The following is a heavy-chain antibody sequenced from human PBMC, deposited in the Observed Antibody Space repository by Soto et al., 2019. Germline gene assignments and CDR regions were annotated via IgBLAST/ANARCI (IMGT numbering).Heavy chain of an antibody. CDR1: GGSISSYY. Sequence: SETLSLTCTVSGGSISSYYWSWIRQPPGKGLEWIGYIYYSGSTNYNPSLKSRVTISVDTSKNQFSLKLRSVTAADTAVYYCARDSHSGYDYGLDYWGQGTLVNVSS. D-gene: IGHD5-12*01. J-gene: IGHJ4*02. CDR2: IYYSGST. CDR3: ARDSHSGYDYGLDY. V-gene: IGHV4-59*01.